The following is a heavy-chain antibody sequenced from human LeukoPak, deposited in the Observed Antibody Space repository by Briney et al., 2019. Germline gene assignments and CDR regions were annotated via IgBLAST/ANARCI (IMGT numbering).Heavy chain of an antibody. CDR2: IYYSGSI. V-gene: IGHV4-30-4*01. Sequence: SETLSLTCTVSGYSINSGYYWSWIRQPPGKGLEWIGYIYYSGSIYYNPSLKSRVTISVDTSKNQFSLKLSSVTAADTAVYYCALAAATNWYFDLWGRGTLVTVS. CDR3: ALAAATNWYFDL. CDR1: GYSINSGYY. J-gene: IGHJ2*01. D-gene: IGHD6-13*01.